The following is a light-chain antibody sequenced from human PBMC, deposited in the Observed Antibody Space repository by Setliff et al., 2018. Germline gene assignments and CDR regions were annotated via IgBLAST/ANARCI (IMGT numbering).Light chain of an antibody. CDR1: SNDVGAYNY. J-gene: IGLJ1*01. Sequence: PSASGSPGQPLTISCTGTSNDVGAYNYVSWYQQHPGKAPKLMIYEVTKRPSGVPDRFSGSKSGNTASLTVSGLQGEDEADYYCSSYASSINPYVFGTGTKVTVL. CDR2: EVT. CDR3: SSYASSINPYV. V-gene: IGLV2-8*01.